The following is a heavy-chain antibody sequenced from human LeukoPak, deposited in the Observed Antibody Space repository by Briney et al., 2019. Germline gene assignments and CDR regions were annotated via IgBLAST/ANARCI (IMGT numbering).Heavy chain of an antibody. CDR2: ISGSGDTA. CDR3: ARLTDY. CDR1: GFTFNNYA. J-gene: IGHJ4*02. Sequence: GGSLRLSCAASGFTFNNYAMTWVRQAPGKGLEWVSGISGSGDTAYYADSVKGRFTISRDNSKNTLYLQMNSLRAEDTAVYYCARLTDYWGQGTLVTVSS. D-gene: IGHD3-16*01. V-gene: IGHV3-23*01.